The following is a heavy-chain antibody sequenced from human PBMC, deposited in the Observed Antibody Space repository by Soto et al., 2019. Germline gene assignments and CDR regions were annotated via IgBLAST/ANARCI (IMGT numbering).Heavy chain of an antibody. Sequence: ASVKVSCKASGYTFTGYYMHWVRQAPGQGLEWMGWINPNSGGTNYAQKFQGRVTMTRDTSISTAYMELSRLRSDDTAVYYCARVPNRGYSYAGDAFDIWGQGTMVTVSS. J-gene: IGHJ3*02. CDR1: GYTFTGYY. CDR2: INPNSGGT. V-gene: IGHV1-2*02. CDR3: ARVPNRGYSYAGDAFDI. D-gene: IGHD5-18*01.